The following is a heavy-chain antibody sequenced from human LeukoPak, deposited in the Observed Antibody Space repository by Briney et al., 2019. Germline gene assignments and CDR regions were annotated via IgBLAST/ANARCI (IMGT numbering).Heavy chain of an antibody. V-gene: IGHV3-30-3*01. CDR2: TLYDGSDK. CDR1: GFNFRSYS. CDR3: ARALYGSGSYLPDY. D-gene: IGHD3-10*01. J-gene: IGHJ4*02. Sequence: GGSLRLSCAASGFNFRSYSMHWVRQAPGKGLEWVAVTLYDGSDKDFADSVKGRFTISRDNSKNTLYLQMNSLRAEDTAVYYCARALYGSGSYLPDYWGQGILVTVSS.